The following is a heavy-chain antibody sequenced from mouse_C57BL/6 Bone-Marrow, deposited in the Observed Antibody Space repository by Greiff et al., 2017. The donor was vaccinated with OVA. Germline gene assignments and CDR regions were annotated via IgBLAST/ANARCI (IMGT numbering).Heavy chain of an antibody. Sequence: VQLQQPGAELVKPGASVKLSCKASGYTFTSYWMHWVKQRPGQGLEWIGMIHPNSGSTNYNEKFKSKATLTVDKSSSTAYMQLSSLTSEDSAVYYCARLDGSSEYFDVWGTGTTVTVSS. D-gene: IGHD1-1*01. CDR3: ARLDGSSEYFDV. CDR1: GYTFTSYW. CDR2: IHPNSGST. V-gene: IGHV1-64*01. J-gene: IGHJ1*03.